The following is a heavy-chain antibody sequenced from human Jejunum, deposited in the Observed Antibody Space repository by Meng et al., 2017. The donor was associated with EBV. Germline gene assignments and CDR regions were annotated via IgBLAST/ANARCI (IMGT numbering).Heavy chain of an antibody. CDR3: ARVRPGGGWFDP. Sequence: LVQPGSEVKKAWASVKVSCKASGYTFTSSGINGGRQAPGQGLEWMGWINTNTGYPTYAQDFTGRFVFSLDTSVSTAYLQITSLSTEDNAVYYCARVRPGGGWFDPWGQGTLVTVSS. D-gene: IGHD2-8*02. J-gene: IGHJ5*02. CDR2: INTNTGYP. CDR1: GYTFTSSG. V-gene: IGHV7-4-1*02.